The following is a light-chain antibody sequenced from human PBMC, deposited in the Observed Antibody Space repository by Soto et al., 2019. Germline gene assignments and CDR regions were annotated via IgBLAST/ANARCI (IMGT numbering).Light chain of an antibody. Sequence: EIVLTQSPGTLSLSRGERATLSCRASQSVPSNFLAWYQQKPGQAPILVIYGVSRRATGIPDRFSGSGSGTDFTLTIIRLEPEDFAVYYCQQYDSSWTFGQGTKVEIK. V-gene: IGKV3-20*01. CDR1: QSVPSNF. CDR2: GVS. J-gene: IGKJ1*01. CDR3: QQYDSSWT.